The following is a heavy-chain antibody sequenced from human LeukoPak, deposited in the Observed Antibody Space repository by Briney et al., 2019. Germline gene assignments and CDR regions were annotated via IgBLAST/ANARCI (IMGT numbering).Heavy chain of an antibody. J-gene: IGHJ4*02. CDR1: GYTFTSYA. D-gene: IGHD1-26*01. CDR3: ARGGGSYYIDY. CDR2: INAGNGNT. V-gene: IGHV1-3*01. Sequence: ASVKVSCKASGYTFTSYAMHWVRQAPGQRLEWMGWINAGNGNTKYSQKFQGRVTMTTDTSTSTAYMELRSLRSDDTAVYYCARGGGSYYIDYWGQGTLVTVSS.